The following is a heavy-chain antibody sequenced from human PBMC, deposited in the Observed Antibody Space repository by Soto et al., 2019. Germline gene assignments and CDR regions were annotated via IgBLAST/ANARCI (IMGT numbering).Heavy chain of an antibody. CDR2: VYYTGAT. CDR1: GVSVTNSNYY. CDR3: ATMNILAGHAFDL. Sequence: SETLSLTCTVSGVSVTNSNYYWSWIRQSPGKGLEWIGYVYYTGATNYKSSLKSRVTISVDTSKNQFSLQLNSVIAADTAVYSSATMNILAGHAFDLWGQRTMVT. J-gene: IGHJ3*01. V-gene: IGHV4-61*01. D-gene: IGHD3-9*01.